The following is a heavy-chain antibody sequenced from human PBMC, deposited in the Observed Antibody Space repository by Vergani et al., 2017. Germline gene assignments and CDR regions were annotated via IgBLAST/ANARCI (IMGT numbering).Heavy chain of an antibody. CDR3: AGDTHSWQRADR. CDR2: LSTTGGA. CDR1: GVSVTDYN. J-gene: IGHJ5*02. D-gene: IGHD6-13*01. V-gene: IGHV4-59*02. Sequence: QAQLQESGPGLVKPSETLSLTCHVFGVSVTDYNCHWIRQAPGKGLEWIGSLSTTGGATHASHNPALKSRVSISVDTSKSQFSLRPTSVTAADSAIYYCAGDTHSWQRADRWGQGLLVSVSS.